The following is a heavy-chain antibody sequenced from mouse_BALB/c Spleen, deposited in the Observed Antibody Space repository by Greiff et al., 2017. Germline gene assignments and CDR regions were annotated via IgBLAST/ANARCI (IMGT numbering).Heavy chain of an antibody. CDR2: ISYDGSN. J-gene: IGHJ3*01. V-gene: IGHV3-6*02. CDR3: ASEYGNSSWFAY. CDR1: GYSITSGYY. Sequence: EVQRVESGPGLVKPSQSLSLTCSVTGYSITSGYYWNWIRQFPGNKLEWMGYISYDGSNNYNPSLKNRISITRDTSKNQFFLKLNSVTTEDTATYYCASEYGNSSWFAYWGQGTLVTVSA. D-gene: IGHD2-10*02.